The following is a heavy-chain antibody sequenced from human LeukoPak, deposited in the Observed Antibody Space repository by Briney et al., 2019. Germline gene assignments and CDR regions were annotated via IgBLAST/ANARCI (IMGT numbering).Heavy chain of an antibody. CDR1: GGSISSSNW. Sequence: SGTLSLTCGVSGGSISSSNWWTWVRQPPGKGLEWIGEIYHSASPNYHPSLKSRVTISVDKSKNQFSLKLSSVTAADTAIYYCARAGGSSDYWGQGTLVTVSS. V-gene: IGHV4-4*02. J-gene: IGHJ4*02. CDR2: IYHSASP. CDR3: ARAGGSSDY. D-gene: IGHD2-15*01.